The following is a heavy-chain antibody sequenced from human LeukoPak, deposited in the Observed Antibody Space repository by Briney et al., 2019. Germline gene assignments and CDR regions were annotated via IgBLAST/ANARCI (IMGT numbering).Heavy chain of an antibody. Sequence: GGSLRLSCVVSGFTFSKYAMSWVRQAPGKGLEWVSGISNTGDTIYYADSVKGRFTISRDNSKNTLYLEMNSLRAEDMAVYYCATLYVFHYFDYWGQGTLVTVSS. CDR1: GFTFSKYA. D-gene: IGHD3-10*02. CDR3: ATLYVFHYFDY. CDR2: ISNTGDTI. J-gene: IGHJ4*02. V-gene: IGHV3-23*01.